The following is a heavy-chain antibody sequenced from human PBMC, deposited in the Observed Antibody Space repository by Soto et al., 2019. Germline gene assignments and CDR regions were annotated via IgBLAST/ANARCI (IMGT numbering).Heavy chain of an antibody. Sequence: QVQLVQSGTEVKKPGASVKVSCKASGYTFINYGFSWIRQAPGQGLEWMGWISGDNGNTNYAQNLLGRVTLTTDTSTSTAYMYLESLRSDDTAVYYCARAYNYFDPGDYWGQGTLVTVSS. D-gene: IGHD3-22*01. CDR1: GYTFINYG. J-gene: IGHJ4*02. CDR2: ISGDNGNT. V-gene: IGHV1-18*01. CDR3: ARAYNYFDPGDY.